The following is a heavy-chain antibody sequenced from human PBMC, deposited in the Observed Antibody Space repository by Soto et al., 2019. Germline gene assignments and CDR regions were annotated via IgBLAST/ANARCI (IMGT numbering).Heavy chain of an antibody. J-gene: IGHJ1*01. D-gene: IGHD2-15*01. CDR2: ISAYNGNT. CDR3: ARGPVVVVVAATPSEDFQH. CDR1: GYTFTSYG. V-gene: IGHV1-18*01. Sequence: QVQLVQSGAEVKKPGASVKVSCKASGYTFTSYGISWVRQAPGPGLEWMGWISAYNGNTNYAQKLQGRVTMTTDTSTSTAYMELRSLRSDDTAVYYCARGPVVVVVAATPSEDFQHWGQGTLVTVSS.